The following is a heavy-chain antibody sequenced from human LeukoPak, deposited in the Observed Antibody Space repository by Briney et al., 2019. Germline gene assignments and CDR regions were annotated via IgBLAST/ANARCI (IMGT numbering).Heavy chain of an antibody. CDR3: ARDQPSGALRFLEWLSGWFDP. CDR1: GYTFNSYG. V-gene: IGHV1-18*01. D-gene: IGHD3-3*01. Sequence: ASVKVSCKASGYTFNSYGIIWVRQAPGQGLEWMGWISTYNGNTNYAQKLQGRVSMTADTSTDTAYMELSSLRSEDTAVYYCARDQPSGALRFLEWLSGWFDPWGQGTLVTVSS. CDR2: ISTYNGNT. J-gene: IGHJ5*02.